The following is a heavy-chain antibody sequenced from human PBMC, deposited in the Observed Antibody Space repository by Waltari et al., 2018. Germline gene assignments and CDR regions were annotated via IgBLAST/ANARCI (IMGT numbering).Heavy chain of an antibody. J-gene: IGHJ4*02. Sequence: QLHLQESGTGLVKPSETLSLTSPVAGGSISSSSYSWGWIRQPPGKGLEWIGTIYYSGSTYYNPSLKSRVTISVDTSKNQFSLKLRSVTAADTALYYCARHLGSPRYVYYFDYWGQGSLVTVSS. CDR2: IYYSGST. V-gene: IGHV4-39*01. CDR3: ARHLGSPRYVYYFDY. D-gene: IGHD5-12*01. CDR1: GGSISSSSYS.